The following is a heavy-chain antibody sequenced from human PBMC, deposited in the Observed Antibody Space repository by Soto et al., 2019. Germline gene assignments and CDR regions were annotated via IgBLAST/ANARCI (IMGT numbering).Heavy chain of an antibody. CDR1: GYTFTSYG. V-gene: IGHV1-18*04. CDR2: ISAYNGNT. J-gene: IGHJ3*02. Sequence: ASVKVSCKASGYTFTSYGISWVRQAPGQGLEWMGGISAYNGNTNYAQKLQGRDTMTPDTSTSTAYMELRSLRSDDTAVYYCARRAVFVAGSEPHGIDIWGQGTMVTVSS. D-gene: IGHD3-10*01. CDR3: ARRAVFVAGSEPHGIDI.